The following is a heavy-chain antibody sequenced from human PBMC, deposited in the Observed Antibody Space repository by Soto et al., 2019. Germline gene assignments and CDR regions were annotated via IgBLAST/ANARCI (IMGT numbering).Heavy chain of an antibody. CDR3: TTDADIVATIVVNYYGMDV. J-gene: IGHJ6*02. V-gene: IGHV3-15*07. CDR2: IKSKTDDGTT. CDR1: GFTFSNAW. Sequence: EVHLVESGGGLVKPGGSLRLSCAASGFTFSNAWMNWVRQAPGKGLEWVGRIKSKTDDGTTDYAAPVKGRFTISRDDSKNTLYLQMNSLKTEDTAVYYCTTDADIVATIVVNYYGMDVWGQGTTVTVSS. D-gene: IGHD5-12*01.